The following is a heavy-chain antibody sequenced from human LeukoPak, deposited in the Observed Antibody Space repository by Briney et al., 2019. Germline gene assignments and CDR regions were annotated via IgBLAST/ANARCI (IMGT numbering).Heavy chain of an antibody. D-gene: IGHD2-15*01. CDR1: GGSISSGGYY. V-gene: IGHV4-31*03. Sequence: SETLSLTCTVSGGSISSGGYYWSWIRQHPGKGLEWLGYIYYSGSTYYNPSLKSRVTISVDTSKNQFSLKLSSVTAADTAVYYCARDVGKGYYFDYWGQGTLVTVSS. CDR3: ARDVGKGYYFDY. CDR2: IYYSGST. J-gene: IGHJ4*02.